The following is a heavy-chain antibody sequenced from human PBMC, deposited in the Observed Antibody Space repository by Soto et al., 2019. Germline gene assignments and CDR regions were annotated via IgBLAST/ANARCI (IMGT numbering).Heavy chain of an antibody. D-gene: IGHD6-19*01. CDR1: GFTFSIHE. Sequence: GGSLRLSCASSGFTFSIHEMNWVRQAPGKGLEWVSYISSIGVATYYADSVKGRFTISRDNAKNSLYLQMNSLRAEDTAVYYCAREGRVGGIGYWGQGTPVTVSS. V-gene: IGHV3-48*03. CDR2: ISSIGVAT. J-gene: IGHJ4*02. CDR3: AREGRVGGIGY.